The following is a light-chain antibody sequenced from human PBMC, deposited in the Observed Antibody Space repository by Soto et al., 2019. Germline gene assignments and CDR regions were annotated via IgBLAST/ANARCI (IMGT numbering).Light chain of an antibody. V-gene: IGKV3-20*01. CDR1: QSVSSSY. Sequence: EIVLAQYPGTLSLSPGERATLSCRASQSVSSSYLAWYQQKPGQAPRLLIYGASSRATGIPDRFSGSGSGTDFTLTISRLKPEDFAVYYCQQYGSSLITFGQGTRLEIK. J-gene: IGKJ5*01. CDR3: QQYGSSLIT. CDR2: GAS.